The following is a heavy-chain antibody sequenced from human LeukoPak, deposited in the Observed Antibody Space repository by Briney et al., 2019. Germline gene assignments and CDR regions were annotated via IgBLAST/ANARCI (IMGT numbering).Heavy chain of an antibody. CDR2: IYYSGST. Sequence: PSETLSLTCTVSGGSISSSSYSRGWIRQPPGKGLEWIGSIYYSGSTYYNPSLKSRVTISVDTSKNRFSLKLSSVTAADTAVYYCARHEVVVVAAKGTQAYNWFDPWGQGTLVTVSS. D-gene: IGHD2-15*01. CDR1: GGSISSSSYS. J-gene: IGHJ5*02. V-gene: IGHV4-39*01. CDR3: ARHEVVVVAAKGTQAYNWFDP.